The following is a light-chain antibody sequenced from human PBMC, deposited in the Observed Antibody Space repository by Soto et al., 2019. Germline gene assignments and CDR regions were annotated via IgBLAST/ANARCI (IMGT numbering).Light chain of an antibody. CDR1: NSDIGGYNY. J-gene: IGLJ3*02. CDR2: DVS. Sequence: QSALTQPRSVSGSPGQSVTISCTGTNSDIGGYNYASWYQQHPGKAPKVMIYDVSRRPSGVPERFSGSKSGNTASLTISGLQAEDEADYYCCSYAVSYKFWVFGGGTQLTVL. V-gene: IGLV2-11*01. CDR3: CSYAVSYKFWV.